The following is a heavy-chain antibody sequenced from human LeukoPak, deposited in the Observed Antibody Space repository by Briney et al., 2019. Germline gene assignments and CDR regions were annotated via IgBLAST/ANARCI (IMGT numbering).Heavy chain of an antibody. D-gene: IGHD6-6*01. V-gene: IGHV1-8*01. J-gene: IGHJ5*02. CDR3: ARGSGYSSSSGNWFDP. CDR2: MNPNSGNT. CDR1: GYTFTSYD. Sequence: EASVKVSCKASGYTFTSYDINWVRQATGQGLEWMGWMNPNSGNTGYAQKFQGRVTMARNTSISTAYMELSSLRSEDTAVYYCARGSGYSSSSGNWFDPWGQGTLVTVSS.